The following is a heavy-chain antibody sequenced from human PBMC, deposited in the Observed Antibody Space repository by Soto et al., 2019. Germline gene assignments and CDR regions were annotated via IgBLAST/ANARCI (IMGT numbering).Heavy chain of an antibody. J-gene: IGHJ4*02. D-gene: IGHD3-22*01. CDR2: IYYSGST. Sequence: SETPSLTCTVSGGSISSYYWSWIRQPPGKGLEWIGYIYYSGSTVYNPSLKSRVTISVDTSKNQFSLKLISVTAADTAVYYCARARYDSSGYYYFDYWGQGTLVTVSS. V-gene: IGHV4-59*01. CDR3: ARARYDSSGYYYFDY. CDR1: GGSISSYY.